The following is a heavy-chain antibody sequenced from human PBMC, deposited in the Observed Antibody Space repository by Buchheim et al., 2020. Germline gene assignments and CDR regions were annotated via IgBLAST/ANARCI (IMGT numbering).Heavy chain of an antibody. Sequence: QVTLRESGPALVKPTQTLTLTCTFSGFSLRTSGMCVSWMRQSPGKALEWLALIDWDDDKFYSTSLKTRLTISKDISKNQVVLTMTDMDPVDTATYYCARGQYSSSSRSFDHWGQGTL. CDR2: IDWDDDK. J-gene: IGHJ4*02. V-gene: IGHV2-70*01. CDR1: GFSLRTSGMC. CDR3: ARGQYSSSSRSFDH. D-gene: IGHD6-6*01.